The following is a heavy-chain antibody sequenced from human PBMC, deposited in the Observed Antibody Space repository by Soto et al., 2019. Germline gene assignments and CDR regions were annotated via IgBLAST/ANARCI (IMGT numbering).Heavy chain of an antibody. D-gene: IGHD4-17*01. CDR2: IYFSGTT. Sequence: QVQLQESDPRLVQPSETLSLTCSVSGGSVSSDSYYWSWIRQPPGAGLEWIGYIYFSGTTNYNPSLERRVTILVDSSKNQFSLKLSSVTAADTAVYYCARSPDSGDYVDYWGQGTLVAVSS. CDR3: ARSPDSGDYVDY. CDR1: GGSVSSDSYY. V-gene: IGHV4-61*01. J-gene: IGHJ4*02.